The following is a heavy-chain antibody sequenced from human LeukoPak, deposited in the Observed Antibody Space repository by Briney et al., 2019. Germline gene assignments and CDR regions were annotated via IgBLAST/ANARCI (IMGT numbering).Heavy chain of an antibody. CDR2: ISWDSGTT. CDR3: ARAPYGNYGTLDY. Sequence: GGSLRLSCAASGFTFDHYTLHWVRQAPGKGLEWVSLISWDSGTTYYADSVKGRFTISRDNSKNSLYLQMNSLRTEDTALYYCARAPYGNYGTLDYWGQGTLVPSRQ. J-gene: IGHJ4*02. D-gene: IGHD4-11*01. V-gene: IGHV3-43*01. CDR1: GFTFDHYT.